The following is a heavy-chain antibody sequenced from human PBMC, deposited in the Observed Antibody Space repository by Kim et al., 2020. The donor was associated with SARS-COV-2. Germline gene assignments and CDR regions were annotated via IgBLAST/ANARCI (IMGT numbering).Heavy chain of an antibody. CDR2: IKQDGSEK. J-gene: IGHJ3*02. CDR3: ARGSGYSYALDAFDI. CDR1: GFTFSSYW. V-gene: IGHV3-7*01. Sequence: GGSLRLSCAASGFTFSSYWMSWVRQAPGKGLEWVANIKQDGSEKYYVDSVKGRFTISRDNAKNSLYLQMNSLRAEDTAVYYCARGSGYSYALDAFDIWGQGTMVTVSS. D-gene: IGHD5-18*01.